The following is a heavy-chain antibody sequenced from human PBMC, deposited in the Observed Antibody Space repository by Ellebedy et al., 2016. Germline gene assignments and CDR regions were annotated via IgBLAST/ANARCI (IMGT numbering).Heavy chain of an antibody. Sequence: GGSLRLSXAASGFTFSRYAMHWVRQAPGKGLEWGATVSFDGSTKYYVDSVKGRFTISRDNAKNSLSLQMNSLRAEDTAVYYCARGALAGTSRFDYWGQGTLVTVSS. CDR2: VSFDGSTK. J-gene: IGHJ4*02. CDR1: GFTFSRYA. CDR3: ARGALAGTSRFDY. D-gene: IGHD6-19*01. V-gene: IGHV3-30*04.